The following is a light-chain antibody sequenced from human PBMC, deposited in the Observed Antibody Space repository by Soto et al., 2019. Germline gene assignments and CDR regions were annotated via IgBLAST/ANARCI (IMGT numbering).Light chain of an antibody. J-gene: IGLJ1*01. V-gene: IGLV1-40*01. CDR3: QSYDSSLRGV. CDR2: ANS. CDR1: SSNIGAGYD. Sequence: QSVLTQPPSVSGAPGQRVTISCTGSSSNIGAGYDVHWYQQLPGTAPKLLIYANSNRPSGVPDRFSASKSGTSASLAITGLQAEDEADYYCQSYDSSLRGVFGTGTKLTVL.